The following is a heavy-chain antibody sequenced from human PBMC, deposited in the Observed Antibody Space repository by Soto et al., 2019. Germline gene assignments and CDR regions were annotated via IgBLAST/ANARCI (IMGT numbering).Heavy chain of an antibody. V-gene: IGHV5-51*01. CDR1: GYSFTSYW. D-gene: IGHD3-3*01. CDR3: ARPRYDFWSGYYTYGMDV. Sequence: GESLKISCKASGYSFTSYWIAWVRQMPGKGLEWMGIVYPGDSDTRYSPSFQGQVPISAEKSISTAYLQWSGLKASDTAMYYCARPRYDFWSGYYTYGMDVWGQGTTVTVSS. J-gene: IGHJ6*02. CDR2: VYPGDSDT.